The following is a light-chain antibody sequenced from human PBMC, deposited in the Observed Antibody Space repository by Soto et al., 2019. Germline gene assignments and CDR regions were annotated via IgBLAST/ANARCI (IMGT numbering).Light chain of an antibody. CDR2: DAS. Sequence: IQMTQSPSSMSASVGDRVTITCQASQDISIYLNWYRQKPGKAPEVLSYDASKLGRGVPSRFSGSGSGTEFTFSSPSLQPEDFATYYCQHRDTLLTFGGGTTV. CDR3: QHRDTLLT. J-gene: IGKJ4*01. CDR1: QDISIY. V-gene: IGKV1-33*01.